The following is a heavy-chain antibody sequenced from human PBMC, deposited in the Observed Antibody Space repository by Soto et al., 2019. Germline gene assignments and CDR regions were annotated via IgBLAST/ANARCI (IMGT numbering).Heavy chain of an antibody. J-gene: IGHJ4*02. D-gene: IGHD3-3*01. Sequence: ASVKVSCKASGGTFSSYAISWVRQAPGQGLEWMGGIIPIFGTANYAQKFQGRVTITADESTSTAYMELSSLRSEDTAVYYCASLRFLEWQMGLPVYYFDYWGQGTLVTVSS. CDR2: IIPIFGTA. V-gene: IGHV1-69*13. CDR1: GGTFSSYA. CDR3: ASLRFLEWQMGLPVYYFDY.